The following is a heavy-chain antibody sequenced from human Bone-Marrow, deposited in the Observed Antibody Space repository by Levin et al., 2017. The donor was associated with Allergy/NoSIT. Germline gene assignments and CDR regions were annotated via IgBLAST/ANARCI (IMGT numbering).Heavy chain of an antibody. Sequence: SCAASGFTFSNYAMSWVRQAPGKGLEWVSAITNSGRTYYADSVKGRFTVSRDNSKNTLYLQMNSLRADDTAVYYCAKGMTTVVPVFDYWGQGTLVTVSS. D-gene: IGHD4-23*01. CDR2: ITNSGRT. CDR3: AKGMTTVVPVFDY. V-gene: IGHV3-23*01. CDR1: GFTFSNYA. J-gene: IGHJ4*02.